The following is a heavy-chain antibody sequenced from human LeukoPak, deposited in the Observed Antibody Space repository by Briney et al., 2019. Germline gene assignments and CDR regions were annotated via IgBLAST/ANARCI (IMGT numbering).Heavy chain of an antibody. Sequence: GGSLRLSCAASGFTFSSYGMSWVRQAPGKGLEWVSDINGSGGSTYYADSVKGRFTISRDNSKNTLYLQMNSLRAEDTAVYYCARDRGLQFSYAFDIWGQGTMVTVSS. D-gene: IGHD5-24*01. V-gene: IGHV3-23*01. J-gene: IGHJ3*02. CDR2: INGSGGST. CDR1: GFTFSSYG. CDR3: ARDRGLQFSYAFDI.